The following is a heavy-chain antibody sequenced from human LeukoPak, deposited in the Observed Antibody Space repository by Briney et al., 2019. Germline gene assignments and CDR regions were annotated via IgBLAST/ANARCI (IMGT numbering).Heavy chain of an antibody. J-gene: IGHJ4*02. V-gene: IGHV1-2*02. CDR3: ARVPIEWSNLYFDY. CDR1: GYTLSDYY. CDR2: INPNTGAT. Sequence: GDSVKVSCKASGYTLSDYYVHRVRQAPGQGLEWMGMINPNTGATKTAQKFQGRVTMTGDTSINTASMELTSLTSGDAAVYYCARVPIEWSNLYFDYWGQGTHVTVSS. D-gene: IGHD2-8*01.